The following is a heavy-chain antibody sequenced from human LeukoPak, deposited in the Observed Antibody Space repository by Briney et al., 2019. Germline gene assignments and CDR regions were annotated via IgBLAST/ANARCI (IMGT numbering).Heavy chain of an antibody. Sequence: GGSLRLSCAASGFTFSSYGMHWVRQAPGKGLEWVAVISYDGSNKYYADSVKGRFTISRDNSKNTPYLQMNSLRAEDTAVYYCAKSGSPYYYGMDVWGKGTTVTVSS. J-gene: IGHJ6*04. CDR3: AKSGSPYYYGMDV. V-gene: IGHV3-30*18. CDR1: GFTFSSYG. D-gene: IGHD3-10*01. CDR2: ISYDGSNK.